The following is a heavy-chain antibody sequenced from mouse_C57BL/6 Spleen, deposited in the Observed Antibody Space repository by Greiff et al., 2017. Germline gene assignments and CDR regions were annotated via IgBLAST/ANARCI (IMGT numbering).Heavy chain of an antibody. Sequence: QVQLQQSGAELVRPGASVKLSCKASGYTFTDYYINWVKQRPGQGLEWIARIYPGSGNTYYNEKFKGKATLTAEKSSSTAYMQLSSLTSEDSAVYFCARYGNYEFAYWGQGTLVTVSA. D-gene: IGHD2-1*01. V-gene: IGHV1-76*01. J-gene: IGHJ3*01. CDR3: ARYGNYEFAY. CDR1: GYTFTDYY. CDR2: IYPGSGNT.